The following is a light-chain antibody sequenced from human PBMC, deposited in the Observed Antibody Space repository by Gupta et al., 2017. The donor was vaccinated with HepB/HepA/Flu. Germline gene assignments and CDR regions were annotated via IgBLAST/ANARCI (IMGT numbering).Light chain of an antibody. Sequence: QSVLTQPPSVSAAPGQKVTISCSGSSSNIGNNYVSWYQQRPGTAPKLLIYDNNKRRSGIPDRFSGSKSGTSATLGITGLQTGDEADYYCGAWDSSPSGVVFGGGTKLTVL. CDR2: DNN. V-gene: IGLV1-51*01. J-gene: IGLJ2*01. CDR1: SSNIGNNY. CDR3: GAWDSSPSGVV.